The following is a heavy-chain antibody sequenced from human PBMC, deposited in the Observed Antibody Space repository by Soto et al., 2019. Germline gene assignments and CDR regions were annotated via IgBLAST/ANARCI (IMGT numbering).Heavy chain of an antibody. Sequence: VXVSCKASGGTFTSYXMHWVRQAPGQRLEWMGWINAGNGNTKYSQKFQGRVTITRDTSASTAYMELSSLRSEDTAVYYCARGITLPTPLDYWGQGTLVTVSS. CDR2: INAGNGNT. V-gene: IGHV1-3*01. J-gene: IGHJ4*02. D-gene: IGHD1-20*01. CDR1: GGTFTSYX. CDR3: ARGITLPTPLDY.